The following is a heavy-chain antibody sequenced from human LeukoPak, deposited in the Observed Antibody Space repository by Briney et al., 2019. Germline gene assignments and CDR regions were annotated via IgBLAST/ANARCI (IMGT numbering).Heavy chain of an antibody. CDR1: GFTVSDNY. V-gene: IGHV3-33*08. J-gene: IGHJ4*02. Sequence: GGSLRLSCAASGFTVSDNYMSWVRQAPGKGLEWVAVIWYDGSNKYYADSVKGRFTISRDNSRNTLYLQMNSLRAEDTAVYYCARKPLSYSDYEVDYWGQGTLVTVSS. CDR3: ARKPLSYSDYEVDY. D-gene: IGHD4-11*01. CDR2: IWYDGSNK.